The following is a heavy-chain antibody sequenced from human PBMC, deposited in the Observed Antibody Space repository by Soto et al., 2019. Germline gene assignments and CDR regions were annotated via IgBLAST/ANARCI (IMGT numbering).Heavy chain of an antibody. CDR3: AKVGSIAAASDY. Sequence: PGGSLRLSCAASGFTFSSYAMHWVRQAPGKGLEWVAVISYDGSNKYYADSVKGRFTISRDNSKNTLYLQMNSLRAEDTAVYYCAKVGSIAAASDYWGQGTLVTVSS. D-gene: IGHD6-13*01. CDR2: ISYDGSNK. J-gene: IGHJ4*02. CDR1: GFTFSSYA. V-gene: IGHV3-30-3*01.